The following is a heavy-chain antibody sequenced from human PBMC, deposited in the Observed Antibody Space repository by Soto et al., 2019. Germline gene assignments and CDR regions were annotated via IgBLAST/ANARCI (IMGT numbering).Heavy chain of an antibody. J-gene: IGHJ6*02. V-gene: IGHV4-39*01. CDR1: GGSISSSSYY. CDR2: IYYSGST. CDR3: ARNLMSGYHLYCYYYGMDV. D-gene: IGHD5-12*01. Sequence: LSLTCTVSGGSISSSSYYWGWIRQPPGKGLEWIGSIYYSGSTYYNPSLKSRVTISVDTSKNQFSLKLSSVTAADTAVYYCARNLMSGYHLYCYYYGMDVWGQGTTVTVSS.